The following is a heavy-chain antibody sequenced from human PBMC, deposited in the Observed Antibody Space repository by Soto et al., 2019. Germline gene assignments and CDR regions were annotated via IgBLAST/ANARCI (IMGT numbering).Heavy chain of an antibody. CDR1: GGSFSGYY. D-gene: IGHD3-3*01. Sequence: SETLSLTCAVYGGSFSGYYWSWIRQPPGKGLEWIGEINHSGSTNYNPSLKSRVTISVDTSKDQFSLKLSSVTAADTAVYYCARVEYYDFWSGYSQHKTIYYGMDVWGQGTTVTVSS. V-gene: IGHV4-34*01. CDR3: ARVEYYDFWSGYSQHKTIYYGMDV. CDR2: INHSGST. J-gene: IGHJ6*02.